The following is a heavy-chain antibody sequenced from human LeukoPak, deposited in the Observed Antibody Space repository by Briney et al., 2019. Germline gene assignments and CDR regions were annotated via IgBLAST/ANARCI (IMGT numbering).Heavy chain of an antibody. CDR2: IKQDGSEK. CDR1: GFIFSSHW. CDR3: VRYRDGEYDF. Sequence: GGSLRLSCAGSGFIFSSHWMIWVRQAPGKGLEWVANIKQDGSEKYYVDSVKGRFTISRDNTKSSMHLEMNSLRAEDTAVYYCVRYRDGEYDFWGQGSLVTVSS. D-gene: IGHD4-17*01. J-gene: IGHJ4*02. V-gene: IGHV3-7*02.